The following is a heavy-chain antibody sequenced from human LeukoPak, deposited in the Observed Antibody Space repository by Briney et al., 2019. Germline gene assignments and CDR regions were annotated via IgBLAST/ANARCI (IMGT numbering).Heavy chain of an antibody. CDR2: IYYSGST. D-gene: IGHD4-23*01. V-gene: IGHV4-59*08. Sequence: SSETLSLTCTVSGGSISSYYWSWIRQPPGKGLEWIGYIYYSGSTNYNPSLKSRVTISVDTSKNQFSLKLSSVTAADTAVYYCASQTTPTVVTPEGLRFGAFDIWGQGTMVTVSS. J-gene: IGHJ3*02. CDR1: GGSISSYY. CDR3: ASQTTPTVVTPEGLRFGAFDI.